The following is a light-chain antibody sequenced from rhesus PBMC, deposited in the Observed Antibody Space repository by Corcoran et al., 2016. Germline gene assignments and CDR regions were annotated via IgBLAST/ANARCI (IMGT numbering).Light chain of an antibody. CDR1: QSISSW. V-gene: IGKV1-22*01. J-gene: IGKJ1*01. CDR2: KAS. Sequence: DIQMTQSPSSLSASVGDTVTITCRASQSISSWLDWYQQKPGKAPKFLIYKASSLQSGVPSRFSGRGSGTDFTLTISNLQPEDFATYYCLQYNSSPWTFGQGTKVEIK. CDR3: LQYNSSPWT.